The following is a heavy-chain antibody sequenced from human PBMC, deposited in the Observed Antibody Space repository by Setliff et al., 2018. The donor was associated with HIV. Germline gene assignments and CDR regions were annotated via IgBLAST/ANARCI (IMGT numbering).Heavy chain of an antibody. CDR1: RDTFRTYA. D-gene: IGHD2-15*01. CDR3: TRTYCSGGSCYRNDPFDI. V-gene: IGHV1-69*06. J-gene: IGHJ3*02. Sequence: SVKVSCKASRDTFRTYAINWVRQAPGQGLEWLGAIIPIYAETKYAPEFQGRVTITADTSTNIAYMELSSLRSEDTAVFYCTRTYCSGGSCYRNDPFDIWGQGTMVTVS. CDR2: IIPIYAET.